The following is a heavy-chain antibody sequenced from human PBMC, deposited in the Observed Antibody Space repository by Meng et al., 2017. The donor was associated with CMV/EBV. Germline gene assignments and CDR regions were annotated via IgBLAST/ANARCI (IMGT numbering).Heavy chain of an antibody. J-gene: IGHJ4*02. CDR3: AKYALVVVPAAIPDYFDY. V-gene: IGHV3-23*01. Sequence: GESLKISCAASGFTFDNYAMSWVRQAPGKGLEWVSAISGSGGSTYYADSVKGRFTISRDNSKNTLYLQMNSLRAEDTAVYYCAKYALVVVPAAIPDYFDYWGQGTLVTVSS. CDR1: GFTFDNYA. D-gene: IGHD2-2*01. CDR2: ISGSGGST.